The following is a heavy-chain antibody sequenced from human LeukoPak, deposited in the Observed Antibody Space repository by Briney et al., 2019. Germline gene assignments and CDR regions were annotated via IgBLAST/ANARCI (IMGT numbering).Heavy chain of an antibody. CDR2: IYHSGST. CDR1: GGSISSGGYS. J-gene: IGHJ6*02. Sequence: SSQTLSLTCAVSGGSISSGGYSWSWIRQPPGKGLEWIGYIYHSGSTYYNPSLKSRVTISVDRSKNQFSLKLSSVTAADTAVYYCARVAAGPSTYYYYYGMDVWGQGTTVTVSS. CDR3: ARVAAGPSTYYYYYGMDV. V-gene: IGHV4-30-2*01.